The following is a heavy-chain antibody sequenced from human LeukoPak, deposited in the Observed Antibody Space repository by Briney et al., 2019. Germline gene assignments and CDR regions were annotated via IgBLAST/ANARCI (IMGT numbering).Heavy chain of an antibody. J-gene: IGHJ6*02. CDR2: IYSGGST. CDR3: ARVTGGGKQLWFYYGMDV. D-gene: IGHD5-18*01. Sequence: GGSLRLSCAASGFTVSSNYMSWVRQAPGKGLEWVSVIYSGGSTYYADSVKGRFTISRDNSKNTLYLQMNSLRAEDTAVYYCARVTGGGKQLWFYYGMDVWGQGTTVTVSS. V-gene: IGHV3-66*02. CDR1: GFTVSSNY.